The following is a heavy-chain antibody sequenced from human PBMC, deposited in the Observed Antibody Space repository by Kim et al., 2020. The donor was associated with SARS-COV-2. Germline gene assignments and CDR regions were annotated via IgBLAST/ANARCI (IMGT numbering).Heavy chain of an antibody. Sequence: GGSLRLSCAASGFTVSSNYMSWVRQAPGKGLEWVSGIYSGGSTYYADSVKGRFTISRDNSKNTLYLQMNSLRAEDTAVYYCARGTPDYRDYVDYWGQGTLVTVSS. CDR1: GFTVSSNY. CDR3: ARGTPDYRDYVDY. D-gene: IGHD4-17*01. CDR2: IYSGGST. J-gene: IGHJ4*02. V-gene: IGHV3-53*01.